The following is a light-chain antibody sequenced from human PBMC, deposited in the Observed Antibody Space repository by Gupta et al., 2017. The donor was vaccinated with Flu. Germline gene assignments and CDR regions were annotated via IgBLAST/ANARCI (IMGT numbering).Light chain of an antibody. V-gene: IGKV3-20*01. Sequence: GTLSLSPGERATVSCRASQSVESNKVAWYQQKPGQAPSPLMLSASSRATGVPDRFSGSGSGTDFTLTISRLEPEDFAVYYCHQWSSSPPTFGQGTKLEIK. CDR2: SAS. J-gene: IGKJ2*01. CDR3: HQWSSSPPT. CDR1: QSVESNK.